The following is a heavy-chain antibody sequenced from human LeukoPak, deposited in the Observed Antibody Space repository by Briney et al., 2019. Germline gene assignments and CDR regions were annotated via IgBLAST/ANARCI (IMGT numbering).Heavy chain of an antibody. D-gene: IGHD1-14*01. CDR3: ARLPHESAYYYYYYMDV. J-gene: IGHJ6*03. V-gene: IGHV4-39*07. CDR1: GFTFSSYN. Sequence: GSLRLSCAASGFTFSSYNMNWVRQAPGKGLEWIGSIYYSGSTYYNPSLKSRVTISVDTSKNQFSLKLSSVTAADTAVYYCARLPHESAYYYYYYMDVWGKGTTVTVSS. CDR2: IYYSGST.